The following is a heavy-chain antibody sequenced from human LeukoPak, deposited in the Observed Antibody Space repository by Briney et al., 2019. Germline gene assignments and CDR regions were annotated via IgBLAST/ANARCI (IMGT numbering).Heavy chain of an antibody. CDR2: IFHDGATI. D-gene: IGHD2-8*01. CDR1: GFTFSSYA. Sequence: GGSLRLSCAASGFTFSSYAMSWVRQAPGRGLEWVAMIFHDGATIHYSDSIKGRFTTSRDNSNNILSLQMVSLRADDTGVYYCARSNGFNSYFIDYWGQGTLVTVSS. V-gene: IGHV3-33*03. CDR3: ARSNGFNSYFIDY. J-gene: IGHJ4*02.